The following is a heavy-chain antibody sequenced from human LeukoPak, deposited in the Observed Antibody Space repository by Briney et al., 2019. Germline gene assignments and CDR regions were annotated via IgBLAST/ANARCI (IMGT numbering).Heavy chain of an antibody. CDR3: ARVTTMILQY. J-gene: IGHJ4*02. CDR1: GGSISNSY. CDR2: IYNSGST. V-gene: IGHV4-59*01. Sequence: SETLSLTCTVSGGSISNSYWTWIRQPPGKGLEWIGYIYNSGSTNYNPSLKSRITISLDTSKSQFSLKLRSVTAADTAIYYCARVTTMILQYWGQGTLVTVSS. D-gene: IGHD3-22*01.